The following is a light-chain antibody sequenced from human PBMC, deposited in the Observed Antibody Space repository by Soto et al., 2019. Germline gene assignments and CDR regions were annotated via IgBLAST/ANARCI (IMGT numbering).Light chain of an antibody. CDR2: GAS. CDR1: QSVSSNY. CDR3: QQYGSSPPYT. J-gene: IGKJ2*01. Sequence: EIGLTQSPGTLSLSPGERATLSCRASQSVSSNYLAWYQQKPGQAPRLLIYGASIRATGIPDRFSGSGSGTDFTLTISRLEPEDFALYYCQQYGSSPPYTFGQGTKLEIK. V-gene: IGKV3-20*01.